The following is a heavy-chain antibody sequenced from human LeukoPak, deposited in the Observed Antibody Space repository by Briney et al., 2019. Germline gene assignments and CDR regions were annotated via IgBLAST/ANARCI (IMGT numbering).Heavy chain of an antibody. CDR1: GYTFADYD. J-gene: IGHJ5*02. V-gene: IGHV1-8*01. Sequence: ASVKVSCKASGYTFADYDINWVRQAAGQGLEWMAWMNPNTGKSGFAQRFQGRITLTRDTSIDTAYMELSSLGPEDTAVYYCARKSCTSTSCLHPWGQGTLVTVSS. D-gene: IGHD2-2*01. CDR3: ARKSCTSTSCLHP. CDR2: MNPNTGKS.